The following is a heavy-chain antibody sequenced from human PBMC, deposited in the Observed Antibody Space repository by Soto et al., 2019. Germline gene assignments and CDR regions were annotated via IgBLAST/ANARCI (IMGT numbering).Heavy chain of an antibody. Sequence: PGXSLILSCAASGFTSSSFHMNWVRQAPGRGLEWVAYSVKGRFTISRDNSKNTLYLQMDSLRAEDTAEYFCAKDRSSGDQGRVRFDPWGQGTLVTVSS. D-gene: IGHD3-22*01. CDR1: GFTSSSFH. J-gene: IGHJ5*02. CDR3: AKDRSSGDQGRVRFDP. V-gene: IGHV3-23*01.